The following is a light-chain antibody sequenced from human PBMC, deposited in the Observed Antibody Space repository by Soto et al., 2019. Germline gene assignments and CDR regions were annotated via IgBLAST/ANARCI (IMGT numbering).Light chain of an antibody. CDR1: QTIIRY. J-gene: IGKJ1*01. CDR2: TAS. CDR3: QQSYSTMWT. V-gene: IGKV1-39*01. Sequence: DIQMTQSPSSLSSSLGDRVTMTCRASQTIIRYLNWYQQESRKAPKLRISTASSLRSGVPSRFSGSGSGTDFTLTISSLQPEDFATYSCQQSYSTMWTFGQGTKVDIK.